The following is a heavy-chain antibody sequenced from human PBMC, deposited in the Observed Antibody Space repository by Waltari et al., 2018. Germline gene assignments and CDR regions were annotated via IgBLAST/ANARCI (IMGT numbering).Heavy chain of an antibody. CDR2: INRECETT. Sequence: QVQLVQSGAEVMKPGASVKVSCKASGSSFAGYYMHWVRQAPGQGLEWMEIINRECETTSDAQRLKGRITMTRDTSTSTAYMELRSLRSDDTAVYYCARGVPGSWPDYYFDHWGQGTLVTVSS. V-gene: IGHV1-46*04. J-gene: IGHJ4*02. CDR1: GSSFAGYY. D-gene: IGHD3-10*01. CDR3: ARGVPGSWPDYYFDH.